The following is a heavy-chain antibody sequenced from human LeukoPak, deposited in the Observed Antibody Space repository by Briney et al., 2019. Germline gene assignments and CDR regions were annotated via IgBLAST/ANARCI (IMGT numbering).Heavy chain of an antibody. CDR1: GYTFAGYY. Sequence: ASVKVSCKASGYTFAGYYMHWVRQALGQGLEWMGWINPDSGATNYAQNFQGRVTMTRDTSISTAYMELSSLRSDDTAVYYCARVDTAMVIKTDYWGQGTLVTVSS. D-gene: IGHD5-18*01. J-gene: IGHJ4*02. CDR2: INPDSGAT. V-gene: IGHV1-2*02. CDR3: ARVDTAMVIKTDY.